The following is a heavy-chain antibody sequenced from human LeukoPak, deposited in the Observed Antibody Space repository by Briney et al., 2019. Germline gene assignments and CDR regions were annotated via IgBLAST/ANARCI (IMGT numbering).Heavy chain of an antibody. Sequence: GASLRLSCAASGFTFSSYAMSWVRQAPGKGLEWVSAISGSGGSTYYADSVKGRFTISRDNSKNTPYLQMNSLRAEDTAVYYCAKAEAIAVVVVAATLYDYWGQGTLVTVSS. CDR2: ISGSGGST. V-gene: IGHV3-23*01. D-gene: IGHD2-15*01. CDR1: GFTFSSYA. J-gene: IGHJ4*02. CDR3: AKAEAIAVVVVAATLYDY.